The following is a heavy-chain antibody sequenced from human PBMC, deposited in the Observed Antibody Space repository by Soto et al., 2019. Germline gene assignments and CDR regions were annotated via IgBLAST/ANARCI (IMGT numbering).Heavy chain of an antibody. CDR1: GYTFTSYD. CDR2: MNPNSGNT. Sequence: QVQLVQSGAEVKKPGASVKVSCKASGYTFTSYDINWVRQATGQGLEWMGWMNPNSGNTGYAQKFQGRVTMTRNTSISTAYMELSGLRSEDTAVYYCARGRKLVIITPFDYWGQGTLVTVSS. CDR3: ARGRKLVIITPFDY. V-gene: IGHV1-8*01. J-gene: IGHJ4*02. D-gene: IGHD3-9*01.